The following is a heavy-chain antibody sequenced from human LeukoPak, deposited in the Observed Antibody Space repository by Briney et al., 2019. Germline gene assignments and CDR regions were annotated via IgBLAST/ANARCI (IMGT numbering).Heavy chain of an antibody. D-gene: IGHD2-15*01. CDR3: ARGGVVYPDSFDI. CDR1: GFTFSSYA. Sequence: GGSLRLSCAASGFTFSSYAMSWARQAPGKGLEWVSLIFSGGGTYYADSVKGRFTISRDNSKNTLFLQMNSLRAEDTAVYYCARGGVVYPDSFDIWGRGTMVTVSS. V-gene: IGHV3-66*01. CDR2: IFSGGGT. J-gene: IGHJ3*02.